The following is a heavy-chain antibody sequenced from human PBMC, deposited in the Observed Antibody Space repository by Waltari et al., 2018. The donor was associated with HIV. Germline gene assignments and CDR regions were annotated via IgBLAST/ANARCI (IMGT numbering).Heavy chain of an antibody. D-gene: IGHD6-19*01. CDR1: GGSFSGYY. J-gene: IGHJ4*02. CDR3: ARGRSPYSSGWYASEY. Sequence: QVQLQQWGAGLLKPSETLSLTCAVYGGSFSGYYWSWIRQPPGKGLEWIGEINHSGSTNYKPSHKSRVTISVDTSKNQFPLKRSSGTAADTAVYYWARGRSPYSSGWYASEYWGQGTLVTVSS. CDR2: INHSGST. V-gene: IGHV4-34*01.